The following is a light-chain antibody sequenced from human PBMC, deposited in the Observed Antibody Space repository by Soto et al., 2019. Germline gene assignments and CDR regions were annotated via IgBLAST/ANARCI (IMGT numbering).Light chain of an antibody. CDR3: QQYDM. CDR1: RSDSTW. Sequence: DIQMTQFPSTLSASVGDTVTITCRASRSDSTWLAWYQQIPGGAPKLLIYKASILESGVPSRFSGSGSGTEFTLTINRMQTEDFATYHCQQYDMFGPGPKADIK. J-gene: IGKJ1*01. CDR2: KAS. V-gene: IGKV1-5*03.